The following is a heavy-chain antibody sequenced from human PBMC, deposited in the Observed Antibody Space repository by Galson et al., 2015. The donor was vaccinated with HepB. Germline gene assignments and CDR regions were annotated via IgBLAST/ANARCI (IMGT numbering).Heavy chain of an antibody. Sequence: SVKVSCKASGYTFAKFGISWVRQAPGQGLEWMGWISAKTGNINYAEKFQGRVTMTTDTSTNTAYMELRSLRSDDSAVYFCARAGYFDYWGQGTLVTVSS. CDR1: GYTFAKFG. V-gene: IGHV1-18*01. J-gene: IGHJ4*02. CDR2: ISAKTGNI. CDR3: ARAGYFDY.